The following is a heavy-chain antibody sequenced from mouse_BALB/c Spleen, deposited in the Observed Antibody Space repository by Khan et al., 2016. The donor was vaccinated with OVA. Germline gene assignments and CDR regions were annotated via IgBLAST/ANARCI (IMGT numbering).Heavy chain of an antibody. V-gene: IGHV13-2*02. D-gene: IGHD1-1*01. Sequence: VQLVETGGGLVRPGNSLKLSCVTSGFTFSYYRMHWLRQFPGKRLEWIAVITVKSDNSGANYAESVKGRFTISRDDSKSSVYLQMNRLREEDTASYYCSRGGYYYGTPFDYWGQGTTLTVSS. CDR2: ITVKSDNSGA. CDR1: GFTFSYYR. CDR3: SRGGYYYGTPFDY. J-gene: IGHJ2*01.